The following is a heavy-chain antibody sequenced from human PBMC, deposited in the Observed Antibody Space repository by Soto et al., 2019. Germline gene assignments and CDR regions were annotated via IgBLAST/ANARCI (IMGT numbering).Heavy chain of an antibody. V-gene: IGHV4-39*01. CDR3: ARLAAYDFWRGGNWFDP. D-gene: IGHD3-3*01. J-gene: IGHJ5*02. Sequence: QLQLQESGPGLVKPSETLSLTCTVSGGSISNNNYYWGWVRQPPGKGLEWIGSIYYSETTYYNPSLKSRVTISADTSNNQVSRMVTSVTVADTAVYYCARLAAYDFWRGGNWFDPWGQGILVTVSS. CDR1: GGSISNNNYY. CDR2: IYYSETT.